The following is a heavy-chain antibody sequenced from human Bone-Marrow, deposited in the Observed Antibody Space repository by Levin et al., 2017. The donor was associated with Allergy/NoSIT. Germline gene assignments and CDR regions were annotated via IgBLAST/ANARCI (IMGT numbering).Heavy chain of an antibody. J-gene: IGHJ4*02. V-gene: IGHV4-39*01. CDR1: GDSTSTNTDY. Sequence: SQTLSLTCAVSGDSTSTNTDYWGWIRQPPGKGLEWIGSIYYSGRSFYNPSLKSRVSISGGTSQRQISLRLNSMTAADTAIYYGASAEHSPSSFDHWGQGRLV. D-gene: IGHD6-6*01. CDR2: IYYSGRS. CDR3: ASAEHSPSSFDH.